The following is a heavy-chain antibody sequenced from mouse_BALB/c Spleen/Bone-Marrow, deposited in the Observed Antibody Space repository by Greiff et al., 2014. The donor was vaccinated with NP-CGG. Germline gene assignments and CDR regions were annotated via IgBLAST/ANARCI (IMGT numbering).Heavy chain of an antibody. Sequence: EVKLMESGAELVKPGASVKLSCTASGFNIKDTYMHWVKQRPEKGLEWIGRIDPANGNTKYDPKFQGKATITADTSSNTAYLQLSSLTSEDTAVYYCARYYYGSSYFDYWGQGTTLTVSS. D-gene: IGHD1-1*01. J-gene: IGHJ2*01. V-gene: IGHV14-3*02. CDR2: IDPANGNT. CDR3: ARYYYGSSYFDY. CDR1: GFNIKDTY.